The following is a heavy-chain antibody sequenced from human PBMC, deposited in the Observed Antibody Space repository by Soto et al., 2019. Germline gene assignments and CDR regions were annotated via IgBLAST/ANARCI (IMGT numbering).Heavy chain of an antibody. Sequence: QVQLVESGGGVVRPGTSLRLSCEGSGFSFSDYGMNWVRQAPGKGLEWVAVIWYDGSVRRYADSVKGRFTISRDISKNTLYLQMNSLRVEDTAVYFCARGGKWGVLLRLWGQGTRVTVSS. CDR1: GFSFSDYG. CDR3: ARGGKWGVLLRL. CDR2: IWYDGSVR. V-gene: IGHV3-33*01. J-gene: IGHJ4*02. D-gene: IGHD1-26*01.